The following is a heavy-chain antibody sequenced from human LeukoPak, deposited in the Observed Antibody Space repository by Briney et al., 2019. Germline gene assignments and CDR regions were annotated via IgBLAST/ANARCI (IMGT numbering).Heavy chain of an antibody. J-gene: IGHJ4*02. Sequence: SETLSLTCAVYGGSFSGYYGSWIRQPPGKGLEWIGEINHSGSTNYNPSLKSRVTISVDTSKNQFSLKLSSVTAADTAVYYCARRSSRLSFFYWGQGTLVTVSS. CDR3: ARRSSRLSFFY. CDR1: GGSFSGYY. CDR2: INHSGST. V-gene: IGHV4-34*01. D-gene: IGHD3-16*02.